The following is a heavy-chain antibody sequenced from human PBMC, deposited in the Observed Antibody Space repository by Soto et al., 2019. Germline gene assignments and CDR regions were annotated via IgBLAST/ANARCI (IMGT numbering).Heavy chain of an antibody. CDR2: IRSKANSYAT. CDR1: GFTFSGSA. Sequence: EVQLVESGGGLVQPGGSLKLSCAASGFTFSGSAMHWVRQASGKGLEWVGRIRSKANSYATAYAASVKGRFTISRDDSKNTADLQMNSLKTEDTAVYYCTRRSNSFGPDPSYYYYYYGMDVWGQGTTVTVSS. J-gene: IGHJ6*02. V-gene: IGHV3-73*02. CDR3: TRRSNSFGPDPSYYYYYYGMDV. D-gene: IGHD3-10*01.